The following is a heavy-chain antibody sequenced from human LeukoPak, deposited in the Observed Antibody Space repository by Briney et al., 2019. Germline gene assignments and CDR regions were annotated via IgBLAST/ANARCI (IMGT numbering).Heavy chain of an antibody. Sequence: GGSLRLSCAASGFTFSTFAVSWVRQAPGKGLEWVSIISDNGDSTYYADSVKGRFTTSRDNSKNTLYLQMNSLRAEDTAVYYCAREVGALDYWGQGTLVTLSS. D-gene: IGHD1-26*01. CDR3: AREVGALDY. V-gene: IGHV3-23*01. CDR2: ISDNGDST. CDR1: GFTFSTFA. J-gene: IGHJ4*02.